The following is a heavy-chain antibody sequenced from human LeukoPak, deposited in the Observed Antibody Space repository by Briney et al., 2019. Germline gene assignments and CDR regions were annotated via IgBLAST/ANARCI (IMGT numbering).Heavy chain of an antibody. CDR1: RFTFSRNG. CDR2: IGGSGGNT. J-gene: IGHJ4*02. D-gene: IGHD3-10*01. Sequence: GGSLRLSCAASRFTFSRNGMTWVRQAPGKGLEWVSAIGGSGGNTYYADSVKGRFTISRDNSKNTLYLQMNSLRAEDTAVYYCAKDRRAGSYDYWGQGTLVTVSS. CDR3: AKDRRAGSYDY. V-gene: IGHV3-23*01.